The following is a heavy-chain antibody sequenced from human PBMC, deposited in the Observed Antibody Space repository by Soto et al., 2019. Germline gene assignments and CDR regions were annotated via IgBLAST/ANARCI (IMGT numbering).Heavy chain of an antibody. D-gene: IGHD3-3*02. CDR3: AIFRHIGWGYFDY. V-gene: IGHV4-59*01. CDR2: IYYSGST. Sequence: SETLSLTCTVSGGSISSYYWSWIRQPPGKGLEWIGYIYYSGSTNYNPSLKSRVTISVDTSKNQFSLKLSSVTAADTAVYYCAIFRHIGWGYFDYWGQGTLVTVSS. CDR1: GGSISSYY. J-gene: IGHJ4*02.